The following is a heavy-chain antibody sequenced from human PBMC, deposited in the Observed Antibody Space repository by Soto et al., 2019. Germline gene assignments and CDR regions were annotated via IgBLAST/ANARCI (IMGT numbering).Heavy chain of an antibody. D-gene: IGHD3-16*01. Sequence: GGSLRLSCAASGFTFSSYGMHWVRQAPGKGLEWVAVISYDGSNKYYADSVKGRFTISRDNSKNTLYLQMNSLRAEDTAVYYCAKDSDVLGIVTLTYWGQGTLVTVSS. CDR1: GFTFSSYG. V-gene: IGHV3-30*18. CDR3: AKDSDVLGIVTLTY. CDR2: ISYDGSNK. J-gene: IGHJ4*02.